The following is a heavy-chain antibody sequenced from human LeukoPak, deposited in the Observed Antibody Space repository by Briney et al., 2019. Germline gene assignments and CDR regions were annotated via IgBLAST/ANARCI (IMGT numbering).Heavy chain of an antibody. CDR1: GFTFISYA. Sequence: GGSLRLSCAASGFTFISYAMQWVRQAPGKGLEWVAVISYDGSNKYYADSVKGRFTISRDNSKNTLYLQMNSLRAEDTALYYCARWMVRGVIIAGYWGQGTLVTVSS. CDR2: ISYDGSNK. D-gene: IGHD3-10*01. V-gene: IGHV3-30*01. CDR3: ARWMVRGVIIAGY. J-gene: IGHJ4*02.